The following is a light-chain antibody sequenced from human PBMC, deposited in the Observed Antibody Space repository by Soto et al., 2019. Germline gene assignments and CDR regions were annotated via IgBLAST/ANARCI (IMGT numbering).Light chain of an antibody. CDR3: KQYSSSPPIT. J-gene: IGKJ5*01. Sequence: EIVLTQSPGTLSLSPGERATISCRASESVIKYLAWYQQKPGQAPRLLIHGASSRATGIPDRFSGSGSGTAFTLTIIRLEPEDFAVYYCKQYSSSPPITFGQGTRLEIK. V-gene: IGKV3-20*01. CDR2: GAS. CDR1: ESVIKY.